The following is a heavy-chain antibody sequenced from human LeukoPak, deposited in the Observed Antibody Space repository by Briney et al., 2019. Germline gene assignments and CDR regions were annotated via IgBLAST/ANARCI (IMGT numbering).Heavy chain of an antibody. J-gene: IGHJ1*01. V-gene: IGHV4-39*01. CDR2: IYYSETT. D-gene: IGHD3-22*01. Sequence: SETLSLTCTVSGGSINSANYYWGWLRQPPGKGLEWIGSIYYSETTYDNPSLKSRVTISIETSKNQFSLNLSSVTAADTALYFCARRRYYDSSGYLDWGQGTLVTVSS. CDR1: GGSINSANYY. CDR3: ARRRYYDSSGYLD.